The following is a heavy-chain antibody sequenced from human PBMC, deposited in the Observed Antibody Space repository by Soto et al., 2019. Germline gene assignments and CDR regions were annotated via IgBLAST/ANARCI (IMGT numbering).Heavy chain of an antibody. CDR2: IYYSGST. CDR1: GGSISSGDYY. V-gene: IGHV4-30-4*01. D-gene: IGHD3-22*01. CDR3: ARDSVLDYDPQGYFDY. J-gene: IGHJ4*02. Sequence: SETLSLTCTVSGGSISSGDYYWSWIRQPPGKGLEWIGYIYYSGSTYYNPSLKSRVTISVDTSKNQFSLKLSSVTAADTAVYHCARDSVLDYDPQGYFDYWGQGTLVTAPQ.